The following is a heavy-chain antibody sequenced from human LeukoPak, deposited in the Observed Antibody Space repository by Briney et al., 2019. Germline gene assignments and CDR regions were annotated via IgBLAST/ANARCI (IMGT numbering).Heavy chain of an antibody. CDR2: ISGSGGST. CDR1: GFTFSSYA. CDR3: AKHYSSGWYFDY. Sequence: GGSLRLSCAASGFTFSSYAMSWVRQAPGKGLEWVSAISGSGGSTYYADSVKGRFTISRDNSKNTLYLQMNSLRAEDAAVCYCAKHYSSGWYFDYWGQGTLVTVSS. D-gene: IGHD6-19*01. V-gene: IGHV3-23*01. J-gene: IGHJ4*02.